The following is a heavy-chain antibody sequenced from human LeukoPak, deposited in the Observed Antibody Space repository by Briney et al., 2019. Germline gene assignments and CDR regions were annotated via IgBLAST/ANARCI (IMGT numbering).Heavy chain of an antibody. CDR3: ARGPYCSGGSCYSWVDY. V-gene: IGHV4-34*01. D-gene: IGHD2-15*01. CDR1: GGSFSGYY. CDR2: INHSGST. Sequence: PSETLSLTCAVYGGSFSGYYWSWIRQPPGKGLEWIGEINHSGSTNYNPSLKSRATISVDTSKNQFSLKLSSVTAADTAVYYCARGPYCSGGSCYSWVDYWGQGTLVTVSS. J-gene: IGHJ4*02.